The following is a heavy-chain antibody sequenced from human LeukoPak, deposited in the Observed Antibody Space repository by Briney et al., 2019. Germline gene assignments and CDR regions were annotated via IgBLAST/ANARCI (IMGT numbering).Heavy chain of an antibody. V-gene: IGHV4-59*08. CDR3: ARHNKYSLYGMDV. D-gene: IGHD5-18*01. Sequence: SETLSLTCAVYGGSFSGYYWSWTRQPPGKGLEWIGYIYYSGSTNYNPSLKSRVTISVDTSKNQFSLKLSSVTAADTAVYYCARHNKYSLYGMDVWGQGTTVTVSS. J-gene: IGHJ6*02. CDR1: GGSFSGYY. CDR2: IYYSGST.